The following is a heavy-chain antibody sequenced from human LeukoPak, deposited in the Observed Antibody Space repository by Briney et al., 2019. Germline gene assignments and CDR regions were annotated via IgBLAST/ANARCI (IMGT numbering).Heavy chain of an antibody. CDR1: ASTFSNYW. CDR2: INPDGSRT. D-gene: IGHD2-2*01. Sequence: GGSLRLSCAASASTFSNYWMHWVRQAPGKGLVWVSRINPDGSRTNYADSVAGRFTISRDNAKNTLYLQMNSLRAEDTAVYYCARELGYCSSTSCYLGNAFDIWGQGTMVTVSS. CDR3: ARELGYCSSTSCYLGNAFDI. V-gene: IGHV3-74*01. J-gene: IGHJ3*02.